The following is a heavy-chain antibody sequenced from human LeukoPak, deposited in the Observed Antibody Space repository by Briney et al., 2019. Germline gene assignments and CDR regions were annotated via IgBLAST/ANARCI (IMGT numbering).Heavy chain of an antibody. J-gene: IGHJ4*02. CDR3: ARVPTVTFFDH. V-gene: IGHV3-21*01. CDR2: ISSSSRYI. D-gene: IGHD4-17*01. Sequence: GGSLRLSCAASGFTFSSYSMNWVRQAPGKGLEWVSSISSSSRYIYYADSVKGRFTISRDNAKNSMYLQMNSLRAEDTAVYYCARVPTVTFFDHWGQGTLVTVSS. CDR1: GFTFSSYS.